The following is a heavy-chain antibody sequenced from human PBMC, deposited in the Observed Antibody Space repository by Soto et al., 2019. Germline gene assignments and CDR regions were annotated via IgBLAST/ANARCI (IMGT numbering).Heavy chain of an antibody. CDR2: IYYSGTT. J-gene: IGHJ4*02. D-gene: IGHD3-10*01. CDR1: GASIHNGGYY. V-gene: IGHV4-61*08. CDR3: ARPGNYGSGSYLYYLDY. Sequence: SETLSLTCSVSGASIHNGGYYWSWIRQPPGKGLEWIGYIYYSGTTNYNPSLKSRVTISVDTSKNQFSLKLSSVTAADTAVYYCARPGNYGSGSYLYYLDYWGQGTLVTVSS.